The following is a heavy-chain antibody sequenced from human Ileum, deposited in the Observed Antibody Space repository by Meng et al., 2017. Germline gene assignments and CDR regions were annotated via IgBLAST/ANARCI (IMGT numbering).Heavy chain of an antibody. CDR1: GATFTSFV. CDR3: ARDPSGCKFHYFDS. D-gene: IGHD1-26*01. Sequence: QVQLVQSGPDVKRPGASVKVSCKASGATFTSFVIHWVRQAPGQRLEWMGWIHAGNGNRKYSQKFQGRVTFTTDTSATTAYLDLSSLRSEDTAVYYCARDPSGCKFHYFDSWGQGTLVTVSS. J-gene: IGHJ4*02. CDR2: IHAGNGNR. V-gene: IGHV1-3*01.